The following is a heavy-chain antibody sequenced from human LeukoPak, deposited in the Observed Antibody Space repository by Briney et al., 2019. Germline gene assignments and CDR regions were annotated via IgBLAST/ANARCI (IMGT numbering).Heavy chain of an antibody. J-gene: IGHJ4*02. D-gene: IGHD3-10*01. CDR2: TYYRSNWNN. CDR3: ARARLHHNYGSGTSFDY. V-gene: IGHV6-1*01. CDR1: GDSVSSTSAA. Sequence: SQTLSLTCGISGDSVSSTSAAWSWIRQSPSRGLEWLGRTYYRSNWNNDYAEYVNSRITIKPDTSKNQFSLHLNSVTPEDTAVYYCARARLHHNYGSGTSFDYWGQGTLVTVPA.